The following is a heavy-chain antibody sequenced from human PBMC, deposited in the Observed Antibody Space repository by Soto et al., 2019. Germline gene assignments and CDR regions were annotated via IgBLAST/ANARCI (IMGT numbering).Heavy chain of an antibody. Sequence: GGSLRLSCAASGFTVSNSFLIWVRQVPGRGLELVSVIYSGGGTVYAESVQGRFTISRDNYKNTLFLQMNSLRVEDTAVYYCARDLINKAFDIWGQGTMVTVSS. V-gene: IGHV3-66*01. CDR2: IYSGGGT. J-gene: IGHJ3*02. CDR1: GFTVSNSF. D-gene: IGHD3-16*01. CDR3: ARDLINKAFDI.